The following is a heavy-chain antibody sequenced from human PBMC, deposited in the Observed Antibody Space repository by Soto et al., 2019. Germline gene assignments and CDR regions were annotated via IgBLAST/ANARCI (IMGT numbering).Heavy chain of an antibody. V-gene: IGHV1-69*12. CDR3: ASFRFSGSYYFDY. CDR1: GSTFSSYA. D-gene: IGHD1-26*01. Sequence: QVQLVQSGAEVKKPGSSMKVSCKASGSTFSSYAITWVRQAPGQGLEWMGGSIPFFDTANYAQKFQGRLTFTADESTSTAYMELSSLRSEDTAVYYCASFRFSGSYYFDYWGQGTLVTVSS. J-gene: IGHJ4*02. CDR2: SIPFFDTA.